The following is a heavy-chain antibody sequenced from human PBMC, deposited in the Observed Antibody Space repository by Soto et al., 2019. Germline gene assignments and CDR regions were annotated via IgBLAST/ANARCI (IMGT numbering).Heavy chain of an antibody. CDR2: ISVYKGNT. CDR3: VRDWDGSGPYYTGY. CDR1: GYNFINYG. Sequence: ASVKVSCKASGYNFINYGISWVRQAPGQGLEWMGWISVYKGNTNYAQKLQGRVTMTTDTSTSTDYMELRSLRSDDTAVYYCVRDWDGSGPYYTGYWGLGSLFTIAS. J-gene: IGHJ4*02. V-gene: IGHV1-18*01. D-gene: IGHD3-10*01.